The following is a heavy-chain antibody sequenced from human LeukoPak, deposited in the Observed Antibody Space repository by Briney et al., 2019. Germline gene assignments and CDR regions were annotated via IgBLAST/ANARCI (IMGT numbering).Heavy chain of an antibody. CDR3: ARDSKYSSGRFQGDY. Sequence: PGGSLRLSCAASGFTVSSNYMSWVRQAPGKGLEWVSVIYSGGGTYYADSVKGRFTISRDNSKNTLFLQMNSLRPEDTAVYYCARDSKYSSGRFQGDYWGQGTLVTVSS. V-gene: IGHV3-66*02. J-gene: IGHJ4*02. CDR2: IYSGGGT. CDR1: GFTVSSNY. D-gene: IGHD6-19*01.